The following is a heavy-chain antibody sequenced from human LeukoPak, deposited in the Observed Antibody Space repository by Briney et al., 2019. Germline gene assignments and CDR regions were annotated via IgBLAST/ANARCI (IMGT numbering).Heavy chain of an antibody. Sequence: GGSLSLSCTATGFIFKHYAMSWARQAPGKGLEWVSAVSGSGAYTYYVDSVRGRFTISRDNSKNTLYLQLNSLTAEDTAVYYCAKALHIVVVPAAMCALDVWGQGTTVTVSS. CDR3: AKALHIVVVPAAMCALDV. D-gene: IGHD2-21*01. V-gene: IGHV3-23*01. J-gene: IGHJ6*02. CDR2: VSGSGAYT. CDR1: GFIFKHYA.